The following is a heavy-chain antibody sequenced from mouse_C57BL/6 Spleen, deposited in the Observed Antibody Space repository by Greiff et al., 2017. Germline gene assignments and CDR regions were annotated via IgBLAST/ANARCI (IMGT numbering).Heavy chain of an antibody. CDR1: GFTFSSYG. Sequence: EVKLVESGGDLVKPGGSLKLSCAASGFTFSSYGMSWVRQTPDKRLEWVATISSGGSYTYYPDSVKGRFTISRDNAKNTLYLQMSSLKSEDTAMYYCAREHLYWGQGTLVTVSA. J-gene: IGHJ3*01. V-gene: IGHV5-6*01. CDR2: ISSGGSYT. CDR3: AREHLY.